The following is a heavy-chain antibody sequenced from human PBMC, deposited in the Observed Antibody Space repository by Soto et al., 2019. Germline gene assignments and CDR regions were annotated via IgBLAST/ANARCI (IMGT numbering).Heavy chain of an antibody. CDR2: MNPNSGNT. V-gene: IGHV1-8*01. CDR1: GYTFTSYD. CDR3: ARSYSGYDFYYYYGMDV. J-gene: IGHJ6*02. D-gene: IGHD5-12*01. Sequence: ASVKVSCKASGYTFTSYDINWVRQATGQGLEWMGWMNPNSGNTGYAQKFQGRVTMTRNTSISTAYMELSSLRSEDTAVYYCARSYSGYDFYYYYGMDVWGQGTTVTVSS.